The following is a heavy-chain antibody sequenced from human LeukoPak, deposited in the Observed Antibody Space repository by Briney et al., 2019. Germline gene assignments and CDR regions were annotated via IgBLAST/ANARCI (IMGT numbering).Heavy chain of an antibody. CDR3: AKRPYCSGGSCYPFDY. CDR2: ISGSGGST. CDR1: GFTFRSYA. V-gene: IGHV3-23*01. Sequence: GGSLRLSCAASGFTFRSYAMSWVRQAPGKGLEWVSAISGSGGSTYYADSVKGRFTISRDNSKNTLYLQMNSLRAEDTAVYYCAKRPYCSGGSCYPFDYWGQGTLVTVSS. D-gene: IGHD2-15*01. J-gene: IGHJ4*02.